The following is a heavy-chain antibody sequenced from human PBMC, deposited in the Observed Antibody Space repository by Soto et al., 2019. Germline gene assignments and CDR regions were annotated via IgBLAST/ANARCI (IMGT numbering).Heavy chain of an antibody. CDR1: GGSISSGGYY. Sequence: SETLSLTCTVSGGSISSGGYYWSWIRQHPGKGLEWIGHIYHRGNTYTNPSLKSRLTISVDTSKNQFSLNLNSVTAADTAVYYCARDLWGYCGTDCYPLDVWGQGTTVTVSS. CDR3: ARDLWGYCGTDCYPLDV. D-gene: IGHD2-21*02. J-gene: IGHJ6*02. V-gene: IGHV4-31*03. CDR2: IYHRGNT.